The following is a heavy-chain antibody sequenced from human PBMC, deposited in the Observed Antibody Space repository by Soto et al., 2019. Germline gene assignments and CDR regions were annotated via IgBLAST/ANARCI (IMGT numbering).Heavy chain of an antibody. V-gene: IGHV4-38-2*01. CDR1: GYSISSGYY. J-gene: IGHJ5*02. CDR3: ARGRWHDILTGNWFDP. Sequence: SETLSLTCAVSGYSISSGYYWGWIRQPPGKGLEWIGSIYHSGSTYYNPSLKSRVTISVDTSKNQFSLKLSSVTATDTAVYYCARGRWHDILTGNWFDPWGQGTLVTVSS. CDR2: IYHSGST. D-gene: IGHD3-9*01.